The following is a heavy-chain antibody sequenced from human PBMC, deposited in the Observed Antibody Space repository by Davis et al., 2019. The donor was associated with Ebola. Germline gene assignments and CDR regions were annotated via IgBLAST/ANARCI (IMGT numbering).Heavy chain of an antibody. CDR1: GFTFSSYG. CDR3: ARVRTTIFDGVGPTDV. V-gene: IGHV3-30*03. J-gene: IGHJ6*02. D-gene: IGHD3-3*02. CDR2: ISYDGSNK. Sequence: PGGSLRLSCAASGFTFSSYGMHWVRQAPGKGLEWVAVISYDGSNKYYADSVKGRFTISRDNSKNTLYLQMNSLTAEDTAVYYCARVRTTIFDGVGPTDVWGQGTTVTVSS.